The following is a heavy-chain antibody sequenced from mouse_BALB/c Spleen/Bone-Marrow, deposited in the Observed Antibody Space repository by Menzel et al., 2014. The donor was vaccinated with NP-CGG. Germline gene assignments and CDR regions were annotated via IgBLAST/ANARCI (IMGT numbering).Heavy chain of an antibody. D-gene: IGHD1-1*01. V-gene: IGHV1-9*01. CDR1: GYTFSSYW. J-gene: IGHJ2*01. CDR3: ARSRGGFYFDY. CDR2: ILPGSGST. Sequence: VKLVESGAVLMKPGASVKISCKATGYTFSSYWIEWVKQRPGHGLEWIGEILPGSGSTNYNEKFKGKATFTADTSSNTAYMQLSSLTSEDSAVYYCARSRGGFYFDYWAQGTTLTVSS.